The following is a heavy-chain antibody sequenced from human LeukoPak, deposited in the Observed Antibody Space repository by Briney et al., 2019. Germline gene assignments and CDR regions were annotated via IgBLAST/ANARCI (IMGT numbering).Heavy chain of an antibody. J-gene: IGHJ1*01. CDR1: GFTFSSYA. CDR2: ISGSGAYT. Sequence: GSLRLSFAASGFTFSSYAMSWVRPAPGKGLEWVSTISGSGAYTYYADSVKGRFTISRDNSKNTLYLQMNSLRAEDTAVYYCAKYFASGSYYKLPHWGQGTLVTVSS. V-gene: IGHV3-23*01. D-gene: IGHD3-10*01. CDR3: AKYFASGSYYKLPH.